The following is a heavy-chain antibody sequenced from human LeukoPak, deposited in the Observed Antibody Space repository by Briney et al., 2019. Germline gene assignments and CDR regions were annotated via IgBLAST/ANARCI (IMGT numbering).Heavy chain of an antibody. V-gene: IGHV4-4*09. D-gene: IGHD6-19*01. CDR1: GGSFSSYY. CDR3: ARLETSDWAWYFDL. CDR2: IFTSGFT. J-gene: IGHJ2*01. Sequence: SETLSLTCIVSGGSFSSYYWSWIRQPPGKGLELIGYIFTSGFTNYNPSLESRVTISLDTSKNQFSLNLYSVTAADTAVYYCARLETSDWAWYFDLWGRGSLVTVSS.